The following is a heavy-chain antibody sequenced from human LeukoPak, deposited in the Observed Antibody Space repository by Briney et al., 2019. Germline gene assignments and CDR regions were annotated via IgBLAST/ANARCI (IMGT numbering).Heavy chain of an antibody. D-gene: IGHD6-19*01. V-gene: IGHV3-13*01. CDR2: IGTAGET. CDR1: GFTFTSYD. J-gene: IGHJ2*01. Sequence: GGSLRLSCAASGFTFTSYDMHWVRQVIGKGLEWVSTIGTAGETYYPASIKGRFTISRENAKNSLYLQMSSLRSDDTAVYYCGRSYGRDWSSRNWYYDLWGRGNLVTVSS. CDR3: GRSYGRDWSSRNWYYDL.